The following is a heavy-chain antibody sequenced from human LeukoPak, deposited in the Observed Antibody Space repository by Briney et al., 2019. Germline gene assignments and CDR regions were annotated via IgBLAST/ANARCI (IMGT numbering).Heavy chain of an antibody. Sequence: SETLSLTCAVYGGSFSGYYWSWIRQPPGKGLEWIGELNHSGSTNDNPSLKSRVTISVDTSKNQFSLKLSSVTAADTAVYYCARGLDIVVVPAAALYFDDWGQGTLVTVSS. CDR3: ARGLDIVVVPAAALYFDD. J-gene: IGHJ4*02. CDR1: GGSFSGYY. D-gene: IGHD2-2*03. CDR2: LNHSGST. V-gene: IGHV4-34*01.